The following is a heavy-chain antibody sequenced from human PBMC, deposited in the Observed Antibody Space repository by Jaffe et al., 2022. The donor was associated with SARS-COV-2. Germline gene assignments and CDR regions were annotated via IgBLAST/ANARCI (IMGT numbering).Heavy chain of an antibody. CDR2: IWYDGSNK. D-gene: IGHD2-8*01. Sequence: QVQLVESGGGVVQPGRSLRLSCAASGFTFSSYGMHWVRQAPGKGLEWVAVIWYDGSNKYYADSVKGRFTISRDNSKNTLYLQMNSLRAEDTAVYYCARDYLLMYGDYYYGMDVWGQGTTVTVSS. CDR1: GFTFSSYG. CDR3: ARDYLLMYGDYYYGMDV. J-gene: IGHJ6*02. V-gene: IGHV3-33*01.